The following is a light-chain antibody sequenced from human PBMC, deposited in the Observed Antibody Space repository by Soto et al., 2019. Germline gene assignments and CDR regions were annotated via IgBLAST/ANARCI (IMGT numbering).Light chain of an antibody. J-gene: IGKJ3*01. CDR2: GAS. Sequence: DIQMTQSPSNLSASVGDRVTITCRSSQSISSWLAWYQQKPGKAPKLLIYGASNLETGVPSRFSGSGSGTDFTFTISSLQPEDIATYYCQQYDNLPLSLTFGPGTKVDIK. CDR1: QSISSW. V-gene: IGKV1-33*01. CDR3: QQYDNLPLSLT.